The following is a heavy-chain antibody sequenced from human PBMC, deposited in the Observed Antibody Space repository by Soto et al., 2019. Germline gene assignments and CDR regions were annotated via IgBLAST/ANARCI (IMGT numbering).Heavy chain of an antibody. Sequence: GESLKISCKGSGYSFTSYWIGWVRQMPGKGLEWMGIIYPGDSDTRYSPSFQGQVTISADKSISTAYLQWSSLKASDTAMYYCARSGPLEYSSSYGYYYYYGMDVWGQGTTVTVSS. J-gene: IGHJ6*02. CDR3: ARSGPLEYSSSYGYYYYYGMDV. CDR1: GYSFTSYW. CDR2: IYPGDSDT. D-gene: IGHD6-6*01. V-gene: IGHV5-51*01.